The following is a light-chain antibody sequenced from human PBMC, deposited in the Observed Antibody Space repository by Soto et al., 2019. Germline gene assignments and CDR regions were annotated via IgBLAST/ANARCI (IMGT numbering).Light chain of an antibody. CDR3: QQYYNWPVT. V-gene: IGKV3-15*01. CDR1: RSVSNR. J-gene: IGKJ4*01. CDR2: GAS. Sequence: EILMTQSPATLSVSPGETVTFSCRASRSVSNRLAWYRHKPGQAPRLLISGASNGATGIPPKFSGSGSGTEFTLTVDSLQSDDIAVYYCQQYYNWPVTFGGGTKVEIK.